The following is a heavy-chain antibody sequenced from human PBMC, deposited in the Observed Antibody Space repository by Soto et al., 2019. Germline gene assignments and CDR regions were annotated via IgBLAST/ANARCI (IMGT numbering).Heavy chain of an antibody. CDR1: GGSISSGDYY. D-gene: IGHD3-3*01. V-gene: IGHV4-30-4*01. Sequence: SETLSLTCTVSGGSISSGDYYWSWIRQPPGKGPEWIGYIYYSGSTYYNPSLKSRVTISVDTSKNQFSLKLSSVTAADTAVYYCARTRFLDAFDIWGQGTMVTVSS. J-gene: IGHJ3*02. CDR2: IYYSGST. CDR3: ARTRFLDAFDI.